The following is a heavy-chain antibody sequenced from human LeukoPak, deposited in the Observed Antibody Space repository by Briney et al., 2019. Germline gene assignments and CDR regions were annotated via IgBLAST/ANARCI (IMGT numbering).Heavy chain of an antibody. CDR1: GGSISSGGYY. J-gene: IGHJ4*02. V-gene: IGHV4-31*03. CDR3: ARGTSYYDILTGPDY. CDR2: VYYSGST. D-gene: IGHD3-9*01. Sequence: PSQTLSLTCTVSGGSISSGGYYWSWICQHPGKGLEWIGYVYYSGSTYYNPSLKSRVTISVDTSKNQFSLKLSSVTAADTAVYYCARGTSYYDILTGPDYWGQGTLVTVSS.